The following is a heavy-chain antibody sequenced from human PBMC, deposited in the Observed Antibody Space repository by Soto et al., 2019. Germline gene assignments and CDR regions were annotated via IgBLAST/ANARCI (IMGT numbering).Heavy chain of an antibody. D-gene: IGHD3-10*01. V-gene: IGHV3-7*05. CDR2: IKQDGSEK. Sequence: VKLVESGGGLVQPGGSLRLSCAASGFTFSSVWMHWVRQAPGKGLEWVANIKQDGSEKYYVGSVKGRFTISRDNAKNSLYLQMNSLTAEDTAVYYCASSNDYGFGSYWGQGTPVTVSS. CDR1: GFTFSSVW. CDR3: ASSNDYGFGSY. J-gene: IGHJ4*02.